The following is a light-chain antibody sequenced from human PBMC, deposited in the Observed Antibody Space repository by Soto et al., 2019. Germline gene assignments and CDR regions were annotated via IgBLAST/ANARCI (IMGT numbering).Light chain of an antibody. CDR2: GVS. CDR1: QSVNSNY. J-gene: IGKJ3*01. CDR3: QQYGNSGVT. V-gene: IGKV3-20*01. Sequence: EIVLTQSPCTLSLSPSERSTLSCRASQSVNSNYLAWHQQKPGQAPRLLIYGVSSRATGIPDRFSGSGSGTDFTLTISRLEPEDFAVYYCQQYGNSGVTFGPGTKVDIK.